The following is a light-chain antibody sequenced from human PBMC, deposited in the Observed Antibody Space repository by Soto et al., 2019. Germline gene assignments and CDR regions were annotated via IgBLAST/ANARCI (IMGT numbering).Light chain of an antibody. CDR1: SSNIGRNT. CDR2: TND. CDR3: AAWEDSLKGHA. V-gene: IGLV1-44*01. Sequence: QSVLTQPPSASGTPGQRVTISCSGSSSNIGRNTVHWYQQLPGTAPNVLIYTNDRRPSGVPDRFSGSKSGTSASLAISGLQSEDEADYYCAAWEDSLKGHAFGTGTKVTVL. J-gene: IGLJ1*01.